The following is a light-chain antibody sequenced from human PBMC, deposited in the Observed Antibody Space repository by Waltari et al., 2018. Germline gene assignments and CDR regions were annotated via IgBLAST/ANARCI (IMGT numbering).Light chain of an antibody. CDR1: QSVLYSSNNKNY. J-gene: IGKJ2*01. V-gene: IGKV4-1*01. CDR3: QQYYSTPPPT. CDR2: WTS. Sequence: DIVMTQSPDSLAVSLGERATINCKSSQSVLYSSNNKNYLAWYQQKPGQPPKPLIYWTSTRESGVPDRFSGSGSGTDFTLTISSLQAEDVTVYYCQQYYSTPPPTFGQGTKLEIK.